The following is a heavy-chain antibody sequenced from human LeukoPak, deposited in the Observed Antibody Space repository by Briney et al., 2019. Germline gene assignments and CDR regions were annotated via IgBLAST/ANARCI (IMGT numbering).Heavy chain of an antibody. J-gene: IGHJ3*02. CDR1: GYTFTNYD. CDR3: ARSVYYPGAFDI. D-gene: IGHD3-10*01. V-gene: IGHV1-69*05. Sequence: ASVKVSCKASGYTFTNYDVNWVRQAPGQGLEWMGGIIPIFGTANYAQKFQGRVTITTDESTSTAYMELSSLRSEDTAVYYCARSVYYPGAFDIWGQGTMVTVSS. CDR2: IIPIFGTA.